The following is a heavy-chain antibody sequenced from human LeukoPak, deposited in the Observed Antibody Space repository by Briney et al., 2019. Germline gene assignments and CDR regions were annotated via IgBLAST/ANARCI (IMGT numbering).Heavy chain of an antibody. J-gene: IGHJ4*02. CDR1: GFTFDDYG. CDR2: ISSSSSYI. D-gene: IGHD2-8*01. Sequence: PGGSLRLSCAASGFTFDDYGMNWVRQAPGKGLEWVSSISSSSSYIYYADSVKGRFTISRDSAKNSLYLQMNSLRAEDTAVYYCARPTGPLNDYWGQGTLVTVSS. V-gene: IGHV3-21*01. CDR3: ARPTGPLNDY.